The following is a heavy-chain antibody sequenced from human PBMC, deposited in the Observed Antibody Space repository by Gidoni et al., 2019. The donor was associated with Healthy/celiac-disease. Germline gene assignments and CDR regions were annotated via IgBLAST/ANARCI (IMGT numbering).Heavy chain of an antibody. CDR1: GFPFSSYA. D-gene: IGHD5-12*01. V-gene: IGHV3-23*01. CDR2: ISGSGGST. Sequence: EVQLLESGGGLVQPGGSLRLSCAASGFPFSSYAMSWVRQAPGKGLEWVSAISGSGGSTYYADSVKGRFTISRDNSKNTRYLQMNSLRAEDTAVYYCAKVRQYSGYDFDYWGQGTLVTVSS. CDR3: AKVRQYSGYDFDY. J-gene: IGHJ4*02.